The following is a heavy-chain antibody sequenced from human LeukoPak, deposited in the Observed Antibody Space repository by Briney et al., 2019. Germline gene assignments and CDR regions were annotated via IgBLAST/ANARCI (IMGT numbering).Heavy chain of an antibody. CDR3: ARGYSSSWYDWYFDL. V-gene: IGHV1-2*06. D-gene: IGHD6-13*01. J-gene: IGHJ2*01. Sequence: ASVKVSCKASGYTFTGYYMHWVRQAPGQGLEWMGRINPNSGGTNYAQKFQGRVTMTRDTSTSTAYMELSRLRSDDTAVYYCARGYSSSWYDWYFDLWGRGTLVTVSS. CDR1: GYTFTGYY. CDR2: INPNSGGT.